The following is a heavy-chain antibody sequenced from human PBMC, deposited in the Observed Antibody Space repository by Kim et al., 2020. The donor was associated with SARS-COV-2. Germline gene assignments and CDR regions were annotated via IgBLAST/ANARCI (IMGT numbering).Heavy chain of an antibody. CDR2: ISSSSSTI. J-gene: IGHJ6*02. CDR1: GFTFSSYS. V-gene: IGHV3-48*02. Sequence: GGSLRLSCAASGFTFSSYSMNWVRQAPGKGLEWVSYISSSSSTIYYADSMKGRFTISRDNAKNSLYLQMNSLRDEDTAVYYCARDAGYDFWSAMNYYYYGMDVWGQGTTVTVSS. D-gene: IGHD3-3*01. CDR3: ARDAGYDFWSAMNYYYYGMDV.